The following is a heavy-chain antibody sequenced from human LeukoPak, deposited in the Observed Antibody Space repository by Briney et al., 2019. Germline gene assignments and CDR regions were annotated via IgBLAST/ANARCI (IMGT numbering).Heavy chain of an antibody. CDR2: MYYSGST. CDR3: ARVWSVAAAGREDYYYGIDV. V-gene: IGHV4-31*03. J-gene: IGHJ6*02. D-gene: IGHD6-13*01. CDR1: GASISSGGYY. Sequence: PSETLSLTCSVSGASISSGGYYWRWIRQHPGKGLEWIGCMYYSGSTYYNPSLTSRVTISVDTSKNQFSLNLSSVTAADTAVYYCARVWSVAAAGREDYYYGIDVWGQGTTVTVSS.